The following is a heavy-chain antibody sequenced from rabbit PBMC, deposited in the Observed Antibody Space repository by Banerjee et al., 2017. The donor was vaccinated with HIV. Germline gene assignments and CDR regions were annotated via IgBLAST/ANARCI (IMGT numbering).Heavy chain of an antibody. D-gene: IGHD2-1*01. CDR1: GFSFSNRYV. CDR2: INTSSGNT. Sequence: QEQLEESGGGLVKPGRSLTLTCTASGFSFSNRYVMCWVRQAPGKGLEWIACINTSSGNTVYASWAKGRFTISKTSSTTVTLQMTSLTAADTATHFCARAGDDDYGDYFNLWGPGTLVTVS. V-gene: IGHV1S45*01. J-gene: IGHJ4*01. CDR3: ARAGDDDYGDYFNL.